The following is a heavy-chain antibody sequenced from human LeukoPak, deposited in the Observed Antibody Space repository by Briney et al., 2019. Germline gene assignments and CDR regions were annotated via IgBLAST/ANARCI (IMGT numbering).Heavy chain of an antibody. CDR3: ARDAVRVVWYNWFDP. J-gene: IGHJ5*02. CDR1: GGTFSSYA. D-gene: IGHD3-10*01. CDR2: IIPIFGTA. Sequence: VASVKVSCKASGGTFSSYAISWVRQAPGQGLEWMGGIIPIFGTANYAQKFQGRVTITADESTSTAYMELSSLRSEDTAVYYCARDAVRVVWYNWFDPWGQGTLVTVSS. V-gene: IGHV1-69*13.